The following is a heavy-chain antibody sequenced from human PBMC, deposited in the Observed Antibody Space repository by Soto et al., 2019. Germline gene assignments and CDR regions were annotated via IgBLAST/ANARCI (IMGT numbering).Heavy chain of an antibody. CDR3: ARDSGSGWDFDY. D-gene: IGHD6-19*01. J-gene: IGHJ4*02. CDR1: GFTFSSYG. CDR2: IWYDGSNK. V-gene: IGHV3-33*01. Sequence: GGSLRLSCAASGFTFSSYGMHWVRQAPGKGLEWVAVIWYDGSNKYYADSVKGRFTISRDNSKNTLYLQMNSLRAEDTAVYYCARDSGSGWDFDYWGQGTLVTVSS.